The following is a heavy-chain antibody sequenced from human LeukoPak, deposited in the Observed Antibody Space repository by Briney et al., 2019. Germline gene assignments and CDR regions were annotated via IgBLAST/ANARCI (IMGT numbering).Heavy chain of an antibody. CDR2: INHSGST. Sequence: PSETLSLTCAVYGGSFSGYCWSWIRQPPGKGLEWIGEINHSGSTNYNPSLKSRVTISVDTSKNQFSLKLSSVTAADTAVYYCARGGRLVGATDLFGYWGQGTLVTVSS. D-gene: IGHD1-26*01. CDR3: ARGGRLVGATDLFGY. J-gene: IGHJ4*02. CDR1: GGSFSGYC. V-gene: IGHV4-34*01.